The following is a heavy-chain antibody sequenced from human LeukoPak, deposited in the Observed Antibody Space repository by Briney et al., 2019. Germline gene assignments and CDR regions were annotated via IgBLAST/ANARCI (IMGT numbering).Heavy chain of an antibody. V-gene: IGHV3-66*01. CDR2: IYSGGGT. CDR1: GFTVSSNY. D-gene: IGHD3-16*01. J-gene: IGHJ4*02. Sequence: GGSLRLSCAASGFTVSSNYMSWVRQAPGKGLEWVSVIYSGGGTYYADSVKGRFTISRDNSKNTLYLQMNSLRAEDTAVYYCASGDMITPYYFDYWGQGTLVTVSS. CDR3: ASGDMITPYYFDY.